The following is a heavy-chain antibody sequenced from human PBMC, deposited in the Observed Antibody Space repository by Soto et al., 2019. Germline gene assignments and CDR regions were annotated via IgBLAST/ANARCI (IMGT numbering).Heavy chain of an antibody. CDR2: IYYSGST. J-gene: IGHJ6*02. V-gene: IGHV4-61*01. CDR1: GGSVSSGSYY. Sequence: QVQLQESGPGLVKPSETLSLTCTVSGGSVSSGSYYWSWIRQPPGKGLEWIGYIYYSGSTNYHPSRHSRGTISVDPSTNQFSLQLSSVTAADTAVYYCARGIEGWYQGRYYYGMDVWGQGTTVTVSS. CDR3: ARGIEGWYQGRYYYGMDV. D-gene: IGHD6-19*01.